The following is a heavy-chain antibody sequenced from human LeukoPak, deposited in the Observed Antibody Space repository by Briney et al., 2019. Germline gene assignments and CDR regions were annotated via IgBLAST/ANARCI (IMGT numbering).Heavy chain of an antibody. D-gene: IGHD3-10*01. CDR2: ISSSSSYI. CDR3: ARGGYMVRGVIAYMDV. V-gene: IGHV3-21*01. CDR1: GFTFSSYS. J-gene: IGHJ6*03. Sequence: KPGGSLRLSCAASGFTFSSYSMNWVRQAPGKGLEWVSSISSSSSYIYYADSVKGRFTISRDNAKNSLYLQMNSLRAEDTAVYYCARGGYMVRGVIAYMDVWGKGTTVTISS.